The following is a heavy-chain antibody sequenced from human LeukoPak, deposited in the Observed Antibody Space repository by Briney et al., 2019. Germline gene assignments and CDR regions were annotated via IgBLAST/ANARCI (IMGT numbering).Heavy chain of an antibody. V-gene: IGHV4-59*08. CDR1: GGSISSYY. CDR3: ARGYYYGSGSYYLFDY. D-gene: IGHD3-10*01. Sequence: SETLALTCTVSGGSISSYYWSWIRQPPGKGLEWMGYIYYSGSTNYNPSLKSRVTISVDTSKNQFSLKLSSVTAADTAVYYCARGYYYGSGSYYLFDYWGQGTLVTVSS. CDR2: IYYSGST. J-gene: IGHJ4*02.